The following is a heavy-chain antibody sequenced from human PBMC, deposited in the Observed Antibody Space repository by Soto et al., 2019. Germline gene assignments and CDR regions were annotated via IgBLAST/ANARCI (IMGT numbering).Heavy chain of an antibody. Sequence: EVQLVESGGGLVKPGGSLRLSCAASGFTFSNAWMNWVRQAPGKGLEWVGRIKSKTDGGTTDYAAPVKGRFTISRDDSTNTLYLQMNNLKTEDTDVYYCTTSYCSGGISYDYYAMDVWGQGTTVTVSS. V-gene: IGHV3-15*07. CDR3: TTSYCSGGISYDYYAMDV. D-gene: IGHD2-15*01. CDR1: GFTFSNAW. CDR2: IKSKTDGGTT. J-gene: IGHJ6*02.